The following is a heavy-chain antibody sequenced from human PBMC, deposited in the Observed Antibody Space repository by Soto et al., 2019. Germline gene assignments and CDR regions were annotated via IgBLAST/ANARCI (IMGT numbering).Heavy chain of an antibody. CDR2: ISYDGSNK. V-gene: IGHV3-30*18. CDR1: GFTFSSYG. Sequence: XGSLRLSCSASGFTFSSYGMHWVRQAPGKGLDWVAVISYDGSNKYYADSVKGRFTISRDNSKNTLYLQMNSLRAEDTAVYYCAKDSSVVNPNPPTFDYWGQGTLVTVSS. D-gene: IGHD2-15*01. J-gene: IGHJ4*02. CDR3: AKDSSVVNPNPPTFDY.